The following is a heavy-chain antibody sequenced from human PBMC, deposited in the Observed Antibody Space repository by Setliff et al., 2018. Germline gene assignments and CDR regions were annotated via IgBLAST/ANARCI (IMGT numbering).Heavy chain of an antibody. CDR3: ARDSYTAMVADAFDI. CDR2: INAGNGNT. V-gene: IGHV1-3*01. CDR1: GYTFTSYA. D-gene: IGHD5-18*01. Sequence: ASVKVSCKASGYTFTSYAMHWVRQAPGQRLEWMGWINAGNGNTKYSQKFQGRVTITRDTSASTAYMELSSLRSEDTAVYYCARDSYTAMVADAFDIWGQVTMVTVSS. J-gene: IGHJ3*02.